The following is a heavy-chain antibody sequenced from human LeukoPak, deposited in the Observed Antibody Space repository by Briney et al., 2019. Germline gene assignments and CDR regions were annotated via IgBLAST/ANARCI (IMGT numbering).Heavy chain of an antibody. D-gene: IGHD3-10*01. CDR3: ARTRYYYNSRSYGAPYYFDY. Sequence: SETLSLTCTVSGGSISSSSYYWGWIRQSPGKGLEWIGHIYYSGSTYYNPSLKSRVTISVDTSKNQFSLKLSSVTAADTAVYYCARTRYYYNSRSYGAPYYFDYWGQGTLVTVSS. CDR1: GGSISSSSYY. V-gene: IGHV4-39*01. J-gene: IGHJ4*02. CDR2: IYYSGST.